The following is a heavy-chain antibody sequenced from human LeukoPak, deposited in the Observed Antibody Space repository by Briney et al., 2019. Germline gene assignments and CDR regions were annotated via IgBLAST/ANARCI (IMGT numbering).Heavy chain of an antibody. D-gene: IGHD6-19*01. CDR3: ARDSALAQAVMFDY. CDR1: GFTFSSYA. V-gene: IGHV3-23*01. CDR2: ISGTGARA. J-gene: IGHJ4*02. Sequence: PGGSLRLSCAASGFTFSSYAMTWVRQAPGKGLEWVSTISGTGARAYYADSVKGRFTISRDNSKNTLYLQMNSLRAEDTAVYYCARDSALAQAVMFDYWGQGTLVTVSS.